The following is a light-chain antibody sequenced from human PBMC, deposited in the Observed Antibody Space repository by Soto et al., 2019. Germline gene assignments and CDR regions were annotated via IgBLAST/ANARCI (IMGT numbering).Light chain of an antibody. CDR2: DAS. Sequence: DIQMTQSPSSLSASVGDRVTITCRASQSISSRLAWYQQKSGKAPKLLTFDASSLERGVPSRFSGSGSGTEFTLTISSLQPDDFATYYCRQYNSYSRTFGQGTKVDIK. CDR3: RQYNSYSRT. CDR1: QSISSR. J-gene: IGKJ1*01. V-gene: IGKV1-5*01.